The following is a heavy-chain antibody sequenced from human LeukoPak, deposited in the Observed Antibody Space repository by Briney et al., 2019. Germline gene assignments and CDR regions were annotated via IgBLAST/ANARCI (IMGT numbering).Heavy chain of an antibody. V-gene: IGHV4-34*01. D-gene: IGHD3-10*01. CDR2: INHSGST. Sequence: SETLSLTCAVYGGSFSVYYWSCVRQPPGKGLEWIGAINHSGSTNYNPSPMSRVTISVDTTTNQFSIRLSSVTAAEPAVYDCARAGSGSPATKNWLDPWGEGSLVTASS. CDR3: ARAGSGSPATKNWLDP. CDR1: GGSFSVYY. J-gene: IGHJ5*02.